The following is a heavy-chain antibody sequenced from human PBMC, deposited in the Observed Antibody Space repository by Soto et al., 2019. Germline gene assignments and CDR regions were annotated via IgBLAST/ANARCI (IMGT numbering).Heavy chain of an antibody. V-gene: IGHV1-69*06. CDR1: GGTFSSYA. CDR3: ARDQGNTIFGVVSTSYYYSGMDV. CDR2: IIPIFGTA. Sequence: SVKVSCKASGGTFSSYAISWVRQAPGQGLEWMGGIIPIFGTANYAQKFQGRVTITADKSTSTAYMELSSLRSEDTAVYYCARDQGNTIFGVVSTSYYYSGMDVWGQGTTVTVSX. J-gene: IGHJ6*02. D-gene: IGHD3-3*01.